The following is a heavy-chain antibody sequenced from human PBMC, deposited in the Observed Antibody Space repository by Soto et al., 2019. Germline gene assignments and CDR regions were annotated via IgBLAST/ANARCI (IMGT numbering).Heavy chain of an antibody. Sequence: QVQLVQSGAEVKKPGASVKVSCKAFGYTFSSYGISWVRQAPGQGREWMGWISGYNGYTNYAQKFQGRVTMTTDTSTSTAYMELTSLRSDDSAVYYCARAEKWVTGNMGGYWGQGTLVTV. CDR1: GYTFSSYG. CDR3: ARAEKWVTGNMGGY. J-gene: IGHJ4*02. D-gene: IGHD1-20*01. V-gene: IGHV1-18*04. CDR2: ISGYNGYT.